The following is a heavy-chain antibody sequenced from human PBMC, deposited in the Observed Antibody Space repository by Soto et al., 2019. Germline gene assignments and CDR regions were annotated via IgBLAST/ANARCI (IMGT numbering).Heavy chain of an antibody. CDR2: IYPGDSDT. V-gene: IGHV5-51*01. CDR1: YSFTSYW. D-gene: IGHD3-10*01. CDR3: ARTPPPITMVRGVIIEGYYYGMDV. J-gene: IGHJ6*02. Sequence: YSFTSYWIGWVRQMPGKGLEWMGIIYPGDSDTRYSPSFQGQVTISADKSISTAYLQWSSLKASDTAMYYCARTPPPITMVRGVIIEGYYYGMDVCGQGTTVTV.